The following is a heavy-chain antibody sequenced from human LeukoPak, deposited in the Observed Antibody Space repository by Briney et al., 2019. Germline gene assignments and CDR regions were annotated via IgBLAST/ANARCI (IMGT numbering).Heavy chain of an antibody. CDR2: INHSGST. Sequence: PGGSLRLSCAASGFTFSSYAMSWVRQPPGKGLEWIGEINHSGSTNYNPSLKSRVTISVDTSKNQFSLKLSSVTAADTAVYYCARRGYSYGYSSGYYHDYWGQGTLVTVSS. J-gene: IGHJ4*02. V-gene: IGHV4-34*01. CDR3: ARRGYSYGYSSGYYHDY. D-gene: IGHD5-18*01. CDR1: GFTFSSYA.